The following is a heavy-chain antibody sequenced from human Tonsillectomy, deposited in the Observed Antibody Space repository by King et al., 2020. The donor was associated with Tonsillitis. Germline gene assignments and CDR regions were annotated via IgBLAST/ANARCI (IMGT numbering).Heavy chain of an antibody. V-gene: IGHV4-39*01. CDR3: ARHGQWFGAPSTGPYYYYYMDV. CDR2: IYYSGST. CDR1: GGSISSSSYY. Sequence: QLQESGPGLVKPSETLSLTCTVSGGSISSSSYYWGWIRQPPGKGLEWIGSIYYSGSTYYNPSLKSRVTISVDTSKNQFSLKLSSVTAADTAVYYCARHGQWFGAPSTGPYYYYYMDVWGKGTTVTVSS. D-gene: IGHD3-10*01. J-gene: IGHJ6*03.